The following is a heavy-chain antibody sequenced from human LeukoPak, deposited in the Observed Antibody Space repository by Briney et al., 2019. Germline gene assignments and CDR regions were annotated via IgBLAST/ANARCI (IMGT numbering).Heavy chain of an antibody. V-gene: IGHV3-53*05. D-gene: IGHD2-15*01. J-gene: IGHJ4*02. CDR2: IYSGSST. Sequence: PGGSLILSCAASGFTVSSNYMNWVRQAPGKGLEWVSVIYSGSSTYYADSVKGRFTISRDNSKNTLYLQMNSLRAEDTAVYYCARDQTGFCSGSSCLGSTFDYWGQGTLVTVSS. CDR1: GFTVSSNY. CDR3: ARDQTGFCSGSSCLGSTFDY.